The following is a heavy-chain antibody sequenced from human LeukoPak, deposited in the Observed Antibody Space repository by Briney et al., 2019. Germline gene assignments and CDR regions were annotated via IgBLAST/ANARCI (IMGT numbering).Heavy chain of an antibody. Sequence: LGASVKVSCKASGYTFTGYYMHWVRQAPGQGLEWMGWINPNSGGTNYAQKFQGRVTMTRDTSISTAYMELSRLRSDDTAVYYCARERALRVRGVILHYGMDVWGQGTTVTVSS. J-gene: IGHJ6*02. CDR3: ARERALRVRGVILHYGMDV. CDR2: INPNSGGT. D-gene: IGHD3-10*01. CDR1: GYTFTGYY. V-gene: IGHV1-2*03.